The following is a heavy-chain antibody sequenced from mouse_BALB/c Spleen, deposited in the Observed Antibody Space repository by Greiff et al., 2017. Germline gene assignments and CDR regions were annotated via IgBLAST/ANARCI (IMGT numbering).Heavy chain of an antibody. CDR3: ARGYYGSSYDY. Sequence: VKLMESGPGLVAPSQSLSITCTVSGFSLTSYGVHWVRQPPGKGLEWLGVIWAGGSTNYNSALMSRLSISKDNSKSQVFLKMNRLQTDDTAMYYCARGYYGSSYDYWGQGTTLTVSA. CDR1: GFSLTSYG. CDR2: IWAGGST. V-gene: IGHV2-9*02. D-gene: IGHD1-1*01. J-gene: IGHJ2*01.